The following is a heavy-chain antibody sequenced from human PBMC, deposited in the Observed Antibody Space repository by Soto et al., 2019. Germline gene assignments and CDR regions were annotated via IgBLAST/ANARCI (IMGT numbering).Heavy chain of an antibody. J-gene: IGHJ4*02. D-gene: IGHD3-22*01. CDR1: GYTFTSYA. V-gene: IGHV1-3*05. CDR2: INAGNGNT. CDR3: ARSSGYYLIDDY. Sequence: QVQLVQSGAEEKKPGASVKVSCKASGYTFTSYAMHWVRQAPGQRLEWMGWINAGNGNTKYSQKFQGRVTITRDTSASTADMELSSLRSEDTAVYFCARSSGYYLIDDYWGQGPLVTVSS.